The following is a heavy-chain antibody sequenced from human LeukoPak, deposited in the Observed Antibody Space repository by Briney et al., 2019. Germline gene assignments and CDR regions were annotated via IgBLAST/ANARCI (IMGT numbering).Heavy chain of an antibody. Sequence: GGSLRLSCAASGFTFSSYWMHWVRQAPGKGLVWVSRINSDGSSTSYADSVKGRFTISRDNAKNTLYLQMNSLRAEDTAVYYCAREVESRGLFFDYWGQGTLVTVSS. CDR1: GFTFSSYW. D-gene: IGHD3-3*01. V-gene: IGHV3-74*01. CDR3: AREVESRGLFFDY. J-gene: IGHJ4*02. CDR2: INSDGSST.